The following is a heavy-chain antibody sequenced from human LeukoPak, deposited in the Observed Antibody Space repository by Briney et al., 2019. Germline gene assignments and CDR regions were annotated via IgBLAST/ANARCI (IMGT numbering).Heavy chain of an antibody. D-gene: IGHD1-1*01. V-gene: IGHV3-9*01. Sequence: GGSLRLSCAASGFTFDDYAMHWVRQAPGKGLEWVSGISWNSGSIGYADSVKGRFTISRDNAKNSLYLQMNSLRAEDTALYYCAKLRSNWNDYDSFDYWGQGTLVTVSS. CDR3: AKLRSNWNDYDSFDY. CDR1: GFTFDDYA. J-gene: IGHJ4*02. CDR2: ISWNSGSI.